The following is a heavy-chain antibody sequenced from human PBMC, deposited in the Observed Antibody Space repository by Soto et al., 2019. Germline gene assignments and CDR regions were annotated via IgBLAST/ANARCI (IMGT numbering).Heavy chain of an antibody. D-gene: IGHD6-6*01. CDR2: ISGSGVST. J-gene: IGHJ4*02. Sequence: EVQLLESGGGLVQPGGSLRLSCAASGFTFSSYAMSWVRQAPGKGLEWVSGISGSGVSTYYADSVKGPFTIPRDNSKSTLYLQMNSLRAEDTAVYYCAKDRERIATRSIDYWGQGTLVTVSS. CDR3: AKDRERIATRSIDY. V-gene: IGHV3-23*01. CDR1: GFTFSSYA.